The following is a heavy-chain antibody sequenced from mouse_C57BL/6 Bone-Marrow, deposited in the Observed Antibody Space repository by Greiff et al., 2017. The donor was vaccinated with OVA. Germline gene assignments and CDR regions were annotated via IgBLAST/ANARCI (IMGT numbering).Heavy chain of an antibody. V-gene: IGHV1-55*01. CDR3: ASPHYYGSSFFDY. CDR2: IYPGSGST. J-gene: IGHJ2*01. D-gene: IGHD1-1*01. Sequence: QVQLQQSGAELVKPGASVKMSCKASGYTFTSYWITWVKQRPGQGLEWIGDIYPGSGSTNYNEKFKSKATLTVDTSSSTAYMQLSSLTSEDSAVYYCASPHYYGSSFFDYWGQGTTLTVSS. CDR1: GYTFTSYW.